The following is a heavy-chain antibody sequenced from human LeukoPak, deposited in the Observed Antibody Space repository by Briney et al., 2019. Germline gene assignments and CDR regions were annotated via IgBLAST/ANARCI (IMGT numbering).Heavy chain of an antibody. D-gene: IGHD3-22*01. J-gene: IGHJ4*02. V-gene: IGHV1-2*06. CDR1: GYTFTGYY. CDR2: INPNSGGT. CDR3: ARIDSSGYYFDY. Sequence: ASVKVSCKASGYTFTGYYVHWVRQAPGQGLEWMGRINPNSGGTNYAQKFQGGVTMTRDTSISTAYMELSGLRSDDTAVYYCARIDSSGYYFDYWGQGTLVTVSS.